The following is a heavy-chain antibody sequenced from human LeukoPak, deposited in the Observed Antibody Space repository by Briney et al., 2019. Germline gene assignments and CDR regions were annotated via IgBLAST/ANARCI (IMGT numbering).Heavy chain of an antibody. D-gene: IGHD5-12*01. CDR2: TRNKANSHST. J-gene: IGHJ4*02. Sequence: GGSLRLSCVAPGFTFSEYYMDWVRQAPGKGLEWVARTRNKANSHSTEYAASVKGRFTISRDDSQNSLYLQMNSLKNEDTAVYYCTSCAYDYRFFENWGQGTLVTVSS. V-gene: IGHV3-72*01. CDR1: GFTFSEYY. CDR3: TSCAYDYRFFEN.